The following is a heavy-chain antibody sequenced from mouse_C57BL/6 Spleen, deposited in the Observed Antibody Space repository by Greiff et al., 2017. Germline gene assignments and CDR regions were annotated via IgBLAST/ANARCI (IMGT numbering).Heavy chain of an antibody. V-gene: IGHV1-18*01. D-gene: IGHD3-2*02. CDR3: TTSSSTAQATSFAY. J-gene: IGHJ3*01. CDR1: GYTFTDYN. CDR2: INPNNGGT. Sequence: VQLQQSGPELVKPGASVKISCKASGYTFTDYNMDWVKQSHGKSLEWIGDINPNNGGTIYNQKFKGKATLTVDKSSSTAYMELRSLTSEDTAVYYCTTSSSTAQATSFAYWGKGTLVTVSA.